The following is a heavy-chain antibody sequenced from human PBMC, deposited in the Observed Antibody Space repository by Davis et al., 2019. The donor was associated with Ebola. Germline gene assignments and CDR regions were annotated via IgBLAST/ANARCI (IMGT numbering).Heavy chain of an antibody. J-gene: IGHJ6*02. CDR3: AKDLLILTGYYNHYYYGMDV. CDR1: GFTFSSYG. CDR2: ISYDGSNK. D-gene: IGHD3-9*01. Sequence: PGGSLRLSCAASGFTFSSYGMHWVRQAPGKGLEWVAVISYDGSNKYYADSVKGRFTISRDNSKNTLYLQMNSLRAEDTAVYYCAKDLLILTGYYNHYYYGMDVWGQGTTVTVSS. V-gene: IGHV3-30*18.